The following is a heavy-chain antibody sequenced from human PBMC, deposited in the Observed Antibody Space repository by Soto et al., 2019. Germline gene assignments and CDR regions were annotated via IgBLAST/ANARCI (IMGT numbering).Heavy chain of an antibody. V-gene: IGHV1-69*06. D-gene: IGHD5-12*01. CDR1: GGTFSSYA. J-gene: IGHJ4*02. CDR3: ARADGYNYWPAWY. CDR2: IIPIFGTP. Sequence: QVQLVQSGAEVKKPGSSVTVSCKASGGTFSSYAISWVRQAPGQGLEWMGGIIPIFGTPTYAQKFQGRVTITADKSTSTAYMELSSLTSEDTSLFYCARADGYNYWPAWYWGQGTLVTVSS.